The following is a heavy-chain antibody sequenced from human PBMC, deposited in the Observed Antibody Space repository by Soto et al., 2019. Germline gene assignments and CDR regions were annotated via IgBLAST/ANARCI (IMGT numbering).Heavy chain of an antibody. V-gene: IGHV3-30*18. CDR1: GFIFGDYG. CDR2: ITYDGSKQ. D-gene: IGHD3-10*01. CDR3: AKALRRWLAMYYLEK. J-gene: IGHJ4*02. Sequence: QVQLVESGGGVVQPGTSLRLSCAASGFIFGDYGLQWVRQAPGKGLEWVALITYDGSKQYYADSVKGRFTISRDNSKNTLDQQLTSLKPEYTARYYWAKALRRWLAMYYLEKWGQGTLVTVSS.